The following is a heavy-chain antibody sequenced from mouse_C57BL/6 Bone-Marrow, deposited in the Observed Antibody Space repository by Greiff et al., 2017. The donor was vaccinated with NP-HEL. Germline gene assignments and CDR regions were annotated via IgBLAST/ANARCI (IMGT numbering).Heavy chain of an antibody. CDR1: GFTFSDYG. Sequence: EVKLVESGGGLVQPGGSLKLSCAASGFTFSDYGMAWVRQAPRKGPEWVAFISNLAYSIYYADTVTGRFTISRENAENTLYLEMSSLRSEDTAMYYCARQGYYYGSSYVRAMDYWGQGTSVTVSS. CDR2: ISNLAYSI. CDR3: ARQGYYYGSSYVRAMDY. V-gene: IGHV5-15*01. D-gene: IGHD1-1*01. J-gene: IGHJ4*01.